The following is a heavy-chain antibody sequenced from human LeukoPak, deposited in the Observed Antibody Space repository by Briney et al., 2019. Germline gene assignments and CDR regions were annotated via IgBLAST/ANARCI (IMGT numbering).Heavy chain of an antibody. Sequence: VCVMRSCGESGVKVSSLAMGWVRKVKGKGLEWVSAISAGGGSTYYADSVKGRFTISRDNSKNTLYLQMNSLRAEDTALYYCARTAMGDYVRFPNDYWGQGTLVTVSS. CDR3: ARTAMGDYVRFPNDY. V-gene: IGHV3-23*01. J-gene: IGHJ4*02. CDR2: ISAGGGST. D-gene: IGHD4-17*01. CDR1: GVKVSSLA.